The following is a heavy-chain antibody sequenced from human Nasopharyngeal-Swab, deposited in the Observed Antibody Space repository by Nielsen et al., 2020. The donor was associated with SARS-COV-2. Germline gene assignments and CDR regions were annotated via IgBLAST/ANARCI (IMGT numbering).Heavy chain of an antibody. D-gene: IGHD5-18*01. J-gene: IGHJ4*02. CDR1: GFTFSDYY. CDR3: ARPRGYSYGYPPDY. Sequence: GESLKISCAASGFTFSDYYMSWIRQARGKGLEWVSYISSSGSTIYYADSVKGRFTISRDNAKNSLYLQMNSLRAEDTAVYYCARPRGYSYGYPPDYWGQGTLVTVSS. V-gene: IGHV3-11*04. CDR2: ISSSGSTI.